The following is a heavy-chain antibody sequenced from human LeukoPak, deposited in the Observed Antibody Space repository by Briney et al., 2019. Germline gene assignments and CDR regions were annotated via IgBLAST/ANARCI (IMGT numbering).Heavy chain of an antibody. CDR3: AKDAEVGVNSGYNWFDP. J-gene: IGHJ5*02. CDR2: ISGSGGST. D-gene: IGHD5-12*01. V-gene: IGHV3-23*01. Sequence: GGSLRLSCAASGFTFSSYAMSWVRQAPGKGLEWVSAISGSGGSTYYADSVKGRFTISRDNSKNTLYLHMNSLRAEETVIYYCAKDAEVGVNSGYNWFDPWGQGTLVTVSS. CDR1: GFTFSSYA.